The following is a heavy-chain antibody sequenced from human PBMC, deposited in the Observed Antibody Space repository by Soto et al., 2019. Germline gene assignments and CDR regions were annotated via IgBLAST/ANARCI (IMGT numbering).Heavy chain of an antibody. CDR1: GYDFSSYW. V-gene: IGHV5-51*01. Sequence: GESLKISCKGSGYDFSSYWIAWVRQVPGKGLEWMGIIYPGDSDTIYSPSFQGQVTISVDKSITTAYLQWSSLKASDTAMYSCARGYCTTTICDPWFDPWGQGTLVTVSS. CDR2: IYPGDSDT. J-gene: IGHJ5*02. D-gene: IGHD2-2*01. CDR3: ARGYCTTTICDPWFDP.